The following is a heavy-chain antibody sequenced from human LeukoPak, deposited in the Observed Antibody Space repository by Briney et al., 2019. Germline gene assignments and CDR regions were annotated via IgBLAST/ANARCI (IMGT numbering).Heavy chain of an antibody. V-gene: IGHV3-23*01. CDR1: GFTFSSYA. CDR3: ANGVLLWFGELSPLDY. J-gene: IGHJ4*02. Sequence: GGSLRLSCAASGFTFSSYAMSWVRQAPGKGLEWVSAISGSGGSTYYADSVKGRFTISRDNSKNTLYLRMNSLRAEDTAVYYCANGVLLWFGELSPLDYWGQGTLVTVS. CDR2: ISGSGGST. D-gene: IGHD3-10*01.